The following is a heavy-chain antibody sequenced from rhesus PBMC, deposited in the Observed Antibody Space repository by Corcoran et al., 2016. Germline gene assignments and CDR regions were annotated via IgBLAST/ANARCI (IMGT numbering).Heavy chain of an antibody. CDR3: AKALYGSSLNSLDV. CDR1: GFTFSTYG. J-gene: IGHJ5-2*02. V-gene: IGHV3S5*01. CDR2: ISYTGGST. Sequence: EVQLVETGGGLVQPGGSLRLSCAASGFTFSTYGMSWVRQAPGKGLEWVSGISYTGGSTYYADSRKGRFNISRDNSRNTLSLQMNSLRAEDTAVYYCAKALYGSSLNSLDVWGRGVLVTVSS. D-gene: IGHD4-29*01.